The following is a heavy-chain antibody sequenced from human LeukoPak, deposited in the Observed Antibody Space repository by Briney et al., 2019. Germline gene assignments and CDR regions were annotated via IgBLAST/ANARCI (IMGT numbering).Heavy chain of an antibody. CDR2: ISGSGDST. CDR1: GFTFSSYT. CDR3: AKDQTPYY. V-gene: IGHV3-23*01. J-gene: IGHJ4*02. Sequence: GSLRLSCAASGFTFSSYTMTWFRQAPGKGLEWVSGISGSGDSTYYADSVKGRFTISRDNSKNTLHLQMNSLRAEDTAVYYCAKDQTPYYWGQGTLVTVSS.